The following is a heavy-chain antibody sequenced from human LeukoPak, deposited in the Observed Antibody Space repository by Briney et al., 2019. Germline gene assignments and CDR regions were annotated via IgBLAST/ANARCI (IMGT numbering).Heavy chain of an antibody. CDR3: ARVVVAATDRPSDAFDI. Sequence: GGSLRLSCAASGFTFSSYAMHWVRQAPGKGLEWVAVISYDGSNKYYADSVKGRFTISRDNSKNTLYLQMDSLRAEDTAVYYCARVVVAATDRPSDAFDIWGQGTMVTVSP. CDR2: ISYDGSNK. D-gene: IGHD2-15*01. J-gene: IGHJ3*02. V-gene: IGHV3-30*04. CDR1: GFTFSSYA.